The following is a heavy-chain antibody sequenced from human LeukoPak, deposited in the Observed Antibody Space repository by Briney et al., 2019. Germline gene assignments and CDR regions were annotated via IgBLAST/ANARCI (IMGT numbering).Heavy chain of an antibody. Sequence: GGSLRLSCAASGFTFSSYSMSWVRQAPGKGLEWVSSISSSSYIYYADSVKGRFTISRDNAKNSLYLQMNSLRAEDTAVYYCAGAYSSSWYYFDYWGQGTLVTVSS. CDR3: AGAYSSSWYYFDY. CDR2: ISSSSYI. CDR1: GFTFSSYS. J-gene: IGHJ4*02. V-gene: IGHV3-21*01. D-gene: IGHD6-13*01.